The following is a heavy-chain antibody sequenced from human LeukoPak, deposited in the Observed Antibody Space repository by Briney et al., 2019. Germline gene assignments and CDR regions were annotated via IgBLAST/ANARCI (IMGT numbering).Heavy chain of an antibody. CDR3: ARGPPPHCSGGSCYSWGFVGY. D-gene: IGHD2-15*01. CDR2: MNPNSGNT. V-gene: IGHV1-8*01. CDR1: GYTFTNYD. J-gene: IGHJ4*02. Sequence: ASVNDSCKASGYTFTNYDINWVRQATGQGLEWMGWMNPNSGNTGYAQKFQGRVTMTRDTSISTAYMELSSLRSEDTAVYYCARGPPPHCSGGSCYSWGFVGYWGQGTLVTVSS.